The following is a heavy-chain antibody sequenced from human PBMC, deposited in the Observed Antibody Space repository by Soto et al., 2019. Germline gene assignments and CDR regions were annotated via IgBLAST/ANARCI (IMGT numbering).Heavy chain of an antibody. J-gene: IGHJ6*02. Sequence: QVQLVQSGAEVKKPGSSVKVSCKASGGTFSSYTISWVRQAPGQGLEWMGRIIPILGIANYAQKFQGRVTITADKSTSTAYMELSSLRSEDTAVYYCARDLAVAGTLARGMDVWGQGTTVTVSS. V-gene: IGHV1-69*08. D-gene: IGHD6-19*01. CDR1: GGTFSSYT. CDR2: IIPILGIA. CDR3: ARDLAVAGTLARGMDV.